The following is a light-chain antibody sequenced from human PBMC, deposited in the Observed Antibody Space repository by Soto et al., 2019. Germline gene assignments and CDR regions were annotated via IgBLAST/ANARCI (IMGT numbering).Light chain of an antibody. CDR2: GAS. J-gene: IGKJ1*01. V-gene: IGKV3-15*01. CDR3: QQYNNWPRT. CDR1: QSVSSN. Sequence: EIVMTQSPATLSVSPGERATLSCRASQSVSSNLAWYQQKPGQAPRLLIYGASTRATGIPARFSGSGSGPDFTLTISSLQSEDFAVYYCQQYNNWPRTFGQGTKVEI.